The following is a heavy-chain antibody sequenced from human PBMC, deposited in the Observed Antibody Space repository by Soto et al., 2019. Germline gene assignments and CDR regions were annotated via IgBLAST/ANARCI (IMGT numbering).Heavy chain of an antibody. D-gene: IGHD5-12*01. V-gene: IGHV1-69*01. CDR3: TRHRGYSSGYWGQDF. Sequence: QVQLVQSGAEVKKPGSSVKVSCKASGGAFGSYAINWVRQAPGQGLEWMGGIIPMFETTKYAQWFQGRVTVTADESTSTVYLELTRLRSEDTGMYYCTRHRGYSSGYWGQDFWGQGTLVTVSS. CDR1: GGAFGSYA. CDR2: IIPMFETT. J-gene: IGHJ4*02.